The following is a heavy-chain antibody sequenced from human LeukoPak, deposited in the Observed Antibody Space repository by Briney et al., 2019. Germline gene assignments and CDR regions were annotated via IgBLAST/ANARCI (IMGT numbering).Heavy chain of an antibody. D-gene: IGHD6-19*01. CDR2: ISNNGGYT. CDR3: AKDLGSGWYAGYFQH. J-gene: IGHJ1*01. Sequence: GGSLRLSCAASGFTFSSSAMSWVRQDPGKGLEWVSAISNNGGYTYYADSVQGRFTISRDNSKSTLCLQMNSLRAEDTAVYYCAKDLGSGWYAGYFQHWGQGTLVTVSS. V-gene: IGHV3-23*01. CDR1: GFTFSSSA.